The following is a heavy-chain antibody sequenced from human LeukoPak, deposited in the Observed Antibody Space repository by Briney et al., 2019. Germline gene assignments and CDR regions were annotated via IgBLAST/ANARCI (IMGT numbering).Heavy chain of an antibody. CDR2: INARGDT. J-gene: IGHJ5*02. D-gene: IGHD2-2*01. Sequence: ASETLSLTCAVYGWSFNDYYWNWIRQPPGKGLEWIGEINARGDTNFNPSLKSRVTISVDTSKSQFSLRLTSMIAVDTAVYYCARGQVPAARGYNWFDPWGQGILVTVSS. CDR1: GWSFNDYY. V-gene: IGHV4-34*01. CDR3: ARGQVPAARGYNWFDP.